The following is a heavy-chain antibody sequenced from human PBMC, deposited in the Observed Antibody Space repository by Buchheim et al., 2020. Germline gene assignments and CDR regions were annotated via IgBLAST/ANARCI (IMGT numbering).Heavy chain of an antibody. CDR1: GFTFSDYY. CDR2: ISSSSSYT. CDR3: ASGFDNYYDSSGYSEGRGNRDY. D-gene: IGHD3-22*01. V-gene: IGHV3-11*06. Sequence: QVQLVESGGGLVKPGGSLRLSCAASGFTFSDYYMSWIRQAPGKGLEWVSYISSSSSYTNYADSVKGRFTISRDNAKKSLYLQMNSLRAEDTAVYYCASGFDNYYDSSGYSEGRGNRDYWGQGTL. J-gene: IGHJ4*02.